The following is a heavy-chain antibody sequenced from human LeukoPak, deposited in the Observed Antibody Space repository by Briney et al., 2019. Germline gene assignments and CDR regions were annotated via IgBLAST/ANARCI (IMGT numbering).Heavy chain of an antibody. V-gene: IGHV3-48*01. D-gene: IGHD4-17*01. J-gene: IGHJ4*02. Sequence: GGSLRLSCAASGFTFSSYWMSWVRQAPGKELECVSYISSSGSTMYYAESVKGRFTISRDNAEDSLYLQMNSLRAEDTAVYYCARSKRATVTTPFDYWGQGTLVTVSS. CDR1: GFTFSSYW. CDR2: ISSSGSTM. CDR3: ARSKRATVTTPFDY.